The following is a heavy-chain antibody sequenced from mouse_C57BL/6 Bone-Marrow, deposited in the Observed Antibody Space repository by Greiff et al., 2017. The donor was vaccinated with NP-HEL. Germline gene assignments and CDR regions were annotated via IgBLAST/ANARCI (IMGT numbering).Heavy chain of an antibody. Sequence: QVQLQQSGAELARPGASVKMSCKASGYTFTSYTMHWVKQRPGQGLEWIGYINPSSGYTKYNQKFKDKATLTADKSSSTAYMQLSSLTSEDSAVYYCASPGSSFYFDYWGQGTTLTVSS. CDR3: ASPGSSFYFDY. CDR2: INPSSGYT. J-gene: IGHJ2*01. V-gene: IGHV1-4*01. D-gene: IGHD1-1*01. CDR1: GYTFTSYT.